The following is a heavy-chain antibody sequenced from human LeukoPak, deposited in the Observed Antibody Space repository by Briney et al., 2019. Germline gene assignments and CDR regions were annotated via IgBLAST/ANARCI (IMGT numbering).Heavy chain of an antibody. D-gene: IGHD6-19*01. CDR1: GGSFSGYY. Sequence: SETLSLTCAVYGGSFSGYYWSWIRQPPGKGLEWIGEINHSGNTYYNPSLKSRVTISVDTSKNQFSLKLSSVTAADTAVYYCARGQARLSWFDPWGQGTLVTVSS. V-gene: IGHV4-34*01. CDR3: ARGQARLSWFDP. J-gene: IGHJ5*02. CDR2: INHSGNT.